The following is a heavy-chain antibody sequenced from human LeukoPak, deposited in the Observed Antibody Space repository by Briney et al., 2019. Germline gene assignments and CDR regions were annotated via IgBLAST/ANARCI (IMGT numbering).Heavy chain of an antibody. Sequence: SETLSLTCTVSGGSISSGSYYWSWIRQPAGKGLEWIGRIYTSGSTNYNPSLKSRVTISVDTSKNQFSLKLSSVTAADTAVYYCARESLPDDYVWGSYRYNKGFDYWGQGTLVTVSS. J-gene: IGHJ4*02. V-gene: IGHV4-61*02. CDR1: GGSISSGSYY. D-gene: IGHD3-16*02. CDR3: ARESLPDDYVWGSYRYNKGFDY. CDR2: IYTSGST.